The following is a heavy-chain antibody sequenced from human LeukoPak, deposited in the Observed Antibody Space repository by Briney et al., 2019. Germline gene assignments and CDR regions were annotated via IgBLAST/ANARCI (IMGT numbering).Heavy chain of an antibody. D-gene: IGHD3-22*01. CDR1: GVPIKSYY. CDR3: AKEGLRGYSDRSDY. J-gene: IGHJ4*02. Sequence: SETLSLTCTVSGVPIKSYYWLGIGQPPGKGLEWIGYISYSGSTNYNPSLKSRVSMSVDMSKNQFSLKLSSVTAADTAVYYCAKEGLRGYSDRSDYWGQGTLVTVSS. V-gene: IGHV4-59*01. CDR2: ISYSGST.